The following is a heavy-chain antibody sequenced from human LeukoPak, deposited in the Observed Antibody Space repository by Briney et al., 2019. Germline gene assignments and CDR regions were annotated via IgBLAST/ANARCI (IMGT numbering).Heavy chain of an antibody. CDR2: ISGSGGST. J-gene: IGHJ4*02. CDR3: AKDDTSGYDSPY. Sequence: GRSLRLSCAASGFTFSSYAMHWVRQAPGKGLEWVSAISGSGGSTYYADSVKGRFTISRDNSKNTLYLQMNSLRAEDTAVYYCAKDDTSGYDSPYWGQGTLVTVSS. D-gene: IGHD5-12*01. CDR1: GFTFSSYA. V-gene: IGHV3-23*01.